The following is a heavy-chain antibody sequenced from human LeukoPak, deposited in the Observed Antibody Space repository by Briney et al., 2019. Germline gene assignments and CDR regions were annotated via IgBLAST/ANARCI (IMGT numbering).Heavy chain of an antibody. CDR3: ARHYRLEAFDI. J-gene: IGHJ3*02. Sequence: TSETLSLTCAVSGGSISSGGYSWSWIRQPPGKGLEWIGYIYHSGSTYYNPSLKSRVTISVDTSKNQFSLKLSSVTAADTAVYYCARHYRLEAFDIWGQGTMVTVSS. V-gene: IGHV4-30-2*02. CDR2: IYHSGST. D-gene: IGHD3-16*02. CDR1: GGSISSGGYS.